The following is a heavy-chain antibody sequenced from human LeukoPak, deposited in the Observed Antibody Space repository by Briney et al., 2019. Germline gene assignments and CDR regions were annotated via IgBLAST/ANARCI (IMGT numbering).Heavy chain of an antibody. CDR3: ARDQGEVSSSGWSTLNWLDP. Sequence: SVKVSCKASGGTFSSYTISWVRQAPGQGLEWMGRIIPILGIANYAQKFQGRVTITADKSTSTAYMELSSLRSEDTAVYYCARDQGEVSSSGWSTLNWLDPWGQGTLVTVSS. V-gene: IGHV1-69*04. J-gene: IGHJ5*02. D-gene: IGHD6-19*01. CDR1: GGTFSSYT. CDR2: IIPILGIA.